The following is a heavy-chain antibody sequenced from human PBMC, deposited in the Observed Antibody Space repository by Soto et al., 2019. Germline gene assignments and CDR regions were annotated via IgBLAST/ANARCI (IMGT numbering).Heavy chain of an antibody. CDR3: AKSPSYSSGWYYFDY. J-gene: IGHJ4*02. CDR2: INDVGGST. V-gene: IGHV3-23*01. Sequence: EVQLLESGGSLVQPGGSLRLSCAASGFTFRNYAMTWVRQAAGKGLEWVSSINDVGGSTYYADSVKGRFTISRDNYRDTLFLQMDSLRAGDTAVYYCAKSPSYSSGWYYFDYWGQGTLVTVSS. D-gene: IGHD6-19*01. CDR1: GFTFRNYA.